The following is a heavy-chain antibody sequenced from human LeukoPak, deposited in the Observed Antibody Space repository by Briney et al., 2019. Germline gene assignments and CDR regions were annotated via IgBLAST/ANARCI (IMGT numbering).Heavy chain of an antibody. V-gene: IGHV4-59*01. D-gene: IGHD3-22*01. J-gene: IGHJ3*02. CDR1: GGSISSYY. Sequence: NPSETLSLTCTVSGGSISSYYWSWIRQPPGKGLEWIGYIYYSGSTNYNPSLKSRVTISVDTSKNQFSLKLSSVTAADTAVYYCARDNAYYYYDSSGYGRRDSDAFDIWGQGTMVTVSS. CDR3: ARDNAYYYYDSSGYGRRDSDAFDI. CDR2: IYYSGST.